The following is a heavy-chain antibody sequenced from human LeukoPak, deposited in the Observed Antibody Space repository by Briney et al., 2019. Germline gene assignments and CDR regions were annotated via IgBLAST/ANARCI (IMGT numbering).Heavy chain of an antibody. D-gene: IGHD2-21*02. CDR3: ARGLTRIDY. CDR1: GFTFSSYA. Sequence: GGSLRLSCAASGFTFSSYAMSWVRQAPGKGLEWVASVKQDGSATYCVDSVKGRFTISRDNAKDSLYVQMNSLRAEDTAVYYCARGLTRIDYWGQGTLVTVSS. J-gene: IGHJ4*02. CDR2: VKQDGSAT. V-gene: IGHV3-7*01.